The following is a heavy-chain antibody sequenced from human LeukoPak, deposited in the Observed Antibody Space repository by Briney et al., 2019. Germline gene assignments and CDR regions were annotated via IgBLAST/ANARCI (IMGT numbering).Heavy chain of an antibody. CDR3: AKGSGWYPRVSDY. Sequence: PGGSLRLSCAASGFTFSSYSMNWVRQAPGKGLEWVSAISGSGGSTYYADSVKGRFTISRDNSKNTLYLQMNSLRAEDTAVYYCAKGSGWYPRVSDYWGQGTLVTVSS. CDR2: ISGSGGST. V-gene: IGHV3-23*01. J-gene: IGHJ4*02. D-gene: IGHD6-19*01. CDR1: GFTFSSYS.